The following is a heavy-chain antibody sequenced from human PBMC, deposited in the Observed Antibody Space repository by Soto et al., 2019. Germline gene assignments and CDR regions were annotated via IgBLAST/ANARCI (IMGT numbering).Heavy chain of an antibody. CDR1: GYTFTSYA. CDR2: INAGNGNT. V-gene: IGHV1-3*01. Sequence: GASVKVSCKASGYTFTSYAMHWVRQAPGQRLEWMGWINAGNGNTKYSQKFQGRVTITRDTSASTAYMELSSLRSEDTAVYYCASSGPGYSSGWYIRRPNYGLDVWGQGTTVTVSS. J-gene: IGHJ6*02. CDR3: ASSGPGYSSGWYIRRPNYGLDV. D-gene: IGHD6-19*01.